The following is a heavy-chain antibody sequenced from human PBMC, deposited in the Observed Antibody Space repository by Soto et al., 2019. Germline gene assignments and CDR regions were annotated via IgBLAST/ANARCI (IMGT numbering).Heavy chain of an antibody. CDR3: AKVSRKGSAIDFDY. D-gene: IGHD3-10*01. Sequence: QVQLVQSGAELKKPGASVKVSCKASGYTFSNYDMNWVRQATGQGPEWIGWVNPNNGDPGYAQKFQGRVTLTTDISTTTAYMELTSLRSEDTAIYYCAKVSRKGSAIDFDYWGQGTLITVSS. CDR2: VNPNNGDP. CDR1: GYTFSNYD. V-gene: IGHV1-8*01. J-gene: IGHJ4*02.